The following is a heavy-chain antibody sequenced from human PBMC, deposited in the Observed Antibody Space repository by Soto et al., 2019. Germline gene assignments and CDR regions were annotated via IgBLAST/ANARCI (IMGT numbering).Heavy chain of an antibody. J-gene: IGHJ4*02. D-gene: IGHD6-6*01. Sequence: LKISCEGSGSSFTSYWLSWVRQMPGKGLEWMGRIDPSDSYTNYSPSFQGHVTISADKSISTAYLQWSSLNASDTAMYYCARETSSSCFDYWGQGTLVTVSS. CDR3: ARETSSSCFDY. CDR2: IDPSDSYT. V-gene: IGHV5-10-1*01. CDR1: GSSFTSYW.